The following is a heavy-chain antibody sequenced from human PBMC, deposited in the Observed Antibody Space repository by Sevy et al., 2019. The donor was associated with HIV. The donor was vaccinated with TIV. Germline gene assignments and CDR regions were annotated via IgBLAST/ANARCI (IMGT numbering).Heavy chain of an antibody. CDR2: ISSSSSTI. Sequence: GGSLRLSCAASGFTFSSYSMNWVRQAPGKGLEWVSYISSSSSTIYYADSVKGRFPISRDNAKNSLYLQMNSLRDEDTAVYYCARDRPHYGDYSLDYYYGMDVWGQGTTVTVSS. D-gene: IGHD4-17*01. CDR1: GFTFSSYS. V-gene: IGHV3-48*02. J-gene: IGHJ6*02. CDR3: ARDRPHYGDYSLDYYYGMDV.